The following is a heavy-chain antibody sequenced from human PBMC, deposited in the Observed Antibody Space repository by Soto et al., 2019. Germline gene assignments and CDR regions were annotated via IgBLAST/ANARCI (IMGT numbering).Heavy chain of an antibody. CDR2: ISSSGDTI. V-gene: IGHV3-11*01. CDR3: ARTHRDPYYYYYGMDV. CDR1: EFPFSDYY. Sequence: QVQLVESGGGLVKPGGSLRLSCAASEFPFSDYYMNWVRQAPGKGLEGVSYISSSGDTIYYADSVKGRFTISRDNAKSSLYLQINSLRAEDTAVYYCARTHRDPYYYYYGMDVWGQGTTVTVSS. J-gene: IGHJ6*02.